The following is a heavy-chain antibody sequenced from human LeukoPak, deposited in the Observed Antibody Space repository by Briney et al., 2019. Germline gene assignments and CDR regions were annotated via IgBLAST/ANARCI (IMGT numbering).Heavy chain of an antibody. V-gene: IGHV3-48*03. J-gene: IGHJ2*01. CDR2: ISSSASTI. D-gene: IGHD6-13*01. Sequence: PGGSLRLSCAASGFTFSSYEMNWVRQAPGKGLEWVSYISSSASTIYSADSVKGRFTISRDNAKNSLYLQMNSLRAEDTAVYNCARLPGYSSSWYDWYFDLWGRGTLVTVSS. CDR1: GFTFSSYE. CDR3: ARLPGYSSSWYDWYFDL.